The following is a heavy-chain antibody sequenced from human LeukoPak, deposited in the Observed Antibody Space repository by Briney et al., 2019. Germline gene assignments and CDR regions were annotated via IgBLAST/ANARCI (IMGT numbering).Heavy chain of an antibody. CDR2: ISVSGGST. Sequence: GGSLRLSCAAPGFTFSSYAMSWVRQAPGKGLEWVSTISVSGGSTYYADSVKGRFTISRDNSKNTLYLQMNSLRAEDTAVYYCAKDPPEVAGTIYFDNWGQGTLVTVSS. CDR3: AKDPPEVAGTIYFDN. V-gene: IGHV3-23*01. D-gene: IGHD6-19*01. CDR1: GFTFSSYA. J-gene: IGHJ4*02.